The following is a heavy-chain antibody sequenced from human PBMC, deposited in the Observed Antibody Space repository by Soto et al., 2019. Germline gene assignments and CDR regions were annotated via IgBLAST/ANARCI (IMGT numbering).Heavy chain of an antibody. V-gene: IGHV4-34*01. CDR2: INHSGST. J-gene: IGHJ4*02. CDR3: ARLGYSGYEKFDY. Sequence: NPSETLAITCAVYGGSFSGYYWSWFRPTQGKGLEWIGEINHSGSTNYNPSLKSRVTISVDTSKNQFSLKLSSVTAADTAVYYCARLGYSGYEKFDYWGQGTLVTVSS. CDR1: GGSFSGYY. D-gene: IGHD5-12*01.